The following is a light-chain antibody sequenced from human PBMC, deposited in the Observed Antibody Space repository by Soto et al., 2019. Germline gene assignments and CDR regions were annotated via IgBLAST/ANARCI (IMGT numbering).Light chain of an antibody. Sequence: EIVLTQSPGTLSLYRGERATLSCRASQTVNSIYFAWYQRKPGQAPRLLIYGASNRATGIPDRFSGSGSGTDFNLTISRLEAEDFGVYYCQQYDTSPRTFGQGTKVEIK. V-gene: IGKV3-20*01. CDR3: QQYDTSPRT. CDR2: GAS. J-gene: IGKJ1*01. CDR1: QTVNSIY.